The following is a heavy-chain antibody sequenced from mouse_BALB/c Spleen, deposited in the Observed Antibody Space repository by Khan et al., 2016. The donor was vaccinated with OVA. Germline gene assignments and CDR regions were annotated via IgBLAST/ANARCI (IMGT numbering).Heavy chain of an antibody. Sequence: DVHLVESGGGLVKPGGSLKLSCAASGFTFSNYAMSWVRPSPEKRLEWVASIRSGDSTYYPDSVKGRFTISRDNARNILYLQMSSLRSEDTAMDXWARDYWFAYWGQGTLVTVSA. J-gene: IGHJ3*01. CDR2: IRSGDST. V-gene: IGHV5-6-5*01. CDR1: GFTFSNYA. CDR3: ARDYWFAY.